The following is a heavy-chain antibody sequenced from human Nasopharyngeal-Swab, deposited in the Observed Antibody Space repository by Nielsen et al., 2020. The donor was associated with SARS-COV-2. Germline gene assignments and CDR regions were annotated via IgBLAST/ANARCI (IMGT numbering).Heavy chain of an antibody. D-gene: IGHD2-15*01. V-gene: IGHV5-51*01. CDR2: IYPADSDT. Sequence: GESLKISCKGSGYSFTTFWITWVLQMPGKGLEWMGIIYPADSDTRYSPSFQGQVTFSVDKSTSTAYLQWSSLKASDTAMYYCARLRGSAFYYYYLDVWGKGTTVTVSS. J-gene: IGHJ6*03. CDR3: ARLRGSAFYYYYLDV. CDR1: GYSFTTFW.